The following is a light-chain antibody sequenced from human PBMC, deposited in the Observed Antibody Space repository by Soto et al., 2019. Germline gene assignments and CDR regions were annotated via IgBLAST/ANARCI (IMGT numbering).Light chain of an antibody. CDR1: QSVSSNY. CDR3: QQYGSSLFT. V-gene: IGKV3-20*01. CDR2: GAS. J-gene: IGKJ3*01. Sequence: EIVLTQSPGTLSLSPGERATLSCRASQSVSSNYLAWYQQKPGQAPRVLIYGASSRATGIPDRFSGGGSGTDFTLTISRLEPEDFAVYYCQQYGSSLFTCGPGTKVDIK.